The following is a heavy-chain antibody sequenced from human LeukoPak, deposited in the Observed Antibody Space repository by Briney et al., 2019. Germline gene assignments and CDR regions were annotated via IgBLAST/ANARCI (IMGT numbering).Heavy chain of an antibody. Sequence: GKSLRLSCAASGFTFSSYEMNWVRQAPGKGLEWVSYISSSGSTIYYADSVKGRFTISRDNAKNSLYLQMNSLRAEDTAVYYCARFIAAAGTGGFDYWGQGTLVTVSS. D-gene: IGHD6-13*01. V-gene: IGHV3-48*03. CDR2: ISSSGSTI. J-gene: IGHJ4*02. CDR3: ARFIAAAGTGGFDY. CDR1: GFTFSSYE.